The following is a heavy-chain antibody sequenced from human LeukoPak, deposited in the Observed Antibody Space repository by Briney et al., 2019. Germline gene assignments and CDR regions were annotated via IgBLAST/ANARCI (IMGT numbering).Heavy chain of an antibody. CDR2: IIPIFGTA. Sequence: ASVKVSCKASGGSFSSYAISWVRQAPGQGLEWMGGIIPIFGTANYAQKFQGRVTITADESTSTAYMELSSLRSEDTAVYYCARSGGLYYFDYWGQGTLVTVSS. J-gene: IGHJ4*02. V-gene: IGHV1-69*13. CDR1: GGSFSSYA. D-gene: IGHD1-26*01. CDR3: ARSGGLYYFDY.